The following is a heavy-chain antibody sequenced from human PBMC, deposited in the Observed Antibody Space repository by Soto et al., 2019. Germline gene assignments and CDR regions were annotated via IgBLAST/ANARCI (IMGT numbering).Heavy chain of an antibody. V-gene: IGHV3-30*18. J-gene: IGHJ4*02. CDR2: ISYDGSNK. CDR1: GFTFSSYG. Sequence: GGSLRLSCAVSGFTFSSYGMHWVRQAPGKGLEWVAVISYDGSNKYYADSVKGRFTISRDNSKNTLYLQMNSLRAEDTAVYYCAKDGYSVDWGQGTLVTVSS. D-gene: IGHD5-18*01. CDR3: AKDGYSVD.